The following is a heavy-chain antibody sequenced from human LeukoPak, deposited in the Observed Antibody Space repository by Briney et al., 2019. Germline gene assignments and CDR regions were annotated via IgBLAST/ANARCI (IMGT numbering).Heavy chain of an antibody. V-gene: IGHV3-74*03. Sequence: GGSLRLSCAASGFTLSNHWMHWVRQAPGKGLVWVSRISGDEIWTTYADSVKGRFIISRDNAKDTLYLQMNSLRAEDTAVYYCARDWVKMAGIGSFDYWGQGTLVTVSS. CDR1: GFTLSNHW. J-gene: IGHJ4*02. CDR2: ISGDEIWT. CDR3: ARDWVKMAGIGSFDY. D-gene: IGHD6-19*01.